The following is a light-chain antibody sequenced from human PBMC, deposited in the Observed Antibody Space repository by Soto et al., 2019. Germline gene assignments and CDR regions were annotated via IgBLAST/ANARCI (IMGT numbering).Light chain of an antibody. CDR2: DSS. V-gene: IGKV3-11*01. Sequence: EIVLTQSPVTLSLSPGERATLSCRASQSINNYLAWYQQKPVQPPRLLLYDSSNTATAIPVRFSGSGSETDFTLNISSLEPEDSAVYYCQYRGVWPPGATFGGGTKVEIK. J-gene: IGKJ4*01. CDR3: QYRGVWPPGAT. CDR1: QSINNY.